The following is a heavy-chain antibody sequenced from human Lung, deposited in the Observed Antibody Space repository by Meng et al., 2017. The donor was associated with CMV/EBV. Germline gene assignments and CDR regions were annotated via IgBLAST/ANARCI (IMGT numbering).Heavy chain of an antibody. Sequence: SCAASGFSFSTYSMNWVRQTPGKGLAWVSSITSSSSYIFYADSVKGRFIISRDNAKNSLYLQMNSLKAEDTGVYYCAREGGSGWSWGQGTLVTVSS. CDR3: AREGGSGWS. CDR2: ITSSSSYI. CDR1: GFSFSTYS. D-gene: IGHD6-19*01. V-gene: IGHV3-21*03. J-gene: IGHJ5*02.